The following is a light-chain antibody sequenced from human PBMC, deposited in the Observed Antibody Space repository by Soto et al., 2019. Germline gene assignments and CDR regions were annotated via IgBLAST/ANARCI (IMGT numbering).Light chain of an antibody. CDR3: AAWDDSLDALV. CDR2: TDD. V-gene: IGLV1-44*01. CDR1: RSNIGSNT. J-gene: IGLJ2*01. Sequence: QSVLTQPPSASGTPGQRVTISCSGSRSNIGSNTVNWYQQVPGTGPTLLIYTDDQRPSGVPDRFSGSKSGTSASLAISGLQSEDDADYYCAAWDDSLDALVFGGGTKLTVL.